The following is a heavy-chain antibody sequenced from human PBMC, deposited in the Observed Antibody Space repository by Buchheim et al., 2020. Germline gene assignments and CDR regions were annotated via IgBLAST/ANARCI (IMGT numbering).Heavy chain of an antibody. V-gene: IGHV3-30*18. CDR1: GFTFSSYG. D-gene: IGHD3-16*01. J-gene: IGHJ6*02. CDR2: ISYDGSNK. CDR3: AKGFSYALYYYGMDV. Sequence: QVQLVESGGGVVQPGRSLRLSCAASGFTFSSYGMHWVRQAPGKGLEWVAVISYDGSNKYYADSVKGRFTISRDNSKNPLYLQMNSLRAEDTAVYYCAKGFSYALYYYGMDVWGQGTT.